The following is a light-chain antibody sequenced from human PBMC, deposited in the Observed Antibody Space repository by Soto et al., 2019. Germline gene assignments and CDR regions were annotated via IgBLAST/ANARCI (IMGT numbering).Light chain of an antibody. CDR2: SGS. Sequence: DIQLTQSPSSLSASVGDIVTISCRASQSMSDSLNWYQQKSGKAPKLLIYSGSTLEIGVPSRFSGSGSGTDFTLTISSLQPEDFGTYFCQQSYSNSYTFGQGTTLEIK. V-gene: IGKV1-39*01. CDR3: QQSYSNSYT. J-gene: IGKJ2*01. CDR1: QSMSDS.